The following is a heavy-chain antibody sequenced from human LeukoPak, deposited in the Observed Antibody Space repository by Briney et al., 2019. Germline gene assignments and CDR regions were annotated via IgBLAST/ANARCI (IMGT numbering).Heavy chain of an antibody. V-gene: IGHV4-59*01. CDR3: ARSSDTLGNRYYFDY. CDR2: IYYSGST. CDR1: GGSINTYF. D-gene: IGHD7-27*01. J-gene: IGHJ4*02. Sequence: SETLSLTCTVPGGSINTYFWSWIRQPPGKGLEWIGYIYYSGSTNYNPSLKSRVTISVDTSKNQFSLKLSSVTAADTAVYYCARSSDTLGNRYYFDYWGQGTLVTVSS.